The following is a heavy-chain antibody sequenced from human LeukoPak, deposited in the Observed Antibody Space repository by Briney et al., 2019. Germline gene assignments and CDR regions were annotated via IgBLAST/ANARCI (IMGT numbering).Heavy chain of an antibody. Sequence: SETLSLTCAVSGGSISSGGYSWSWIRQPPGKGLEWIGYIYHSGSTYYNPSLKSRVTITVDRPKNQFSLKLSSVTAADTAVYYCARAGVAAPSGAFDIWGQGTMVTASS. J-gene: IGHJ3*02. V-gene: IGHV4-30-2*01. D-gene: IGHD2-15*01. CDR3: ARAGVAAPSGAFDI. CDR2: IYHSGST. CDR1: GGSISSGGYS.